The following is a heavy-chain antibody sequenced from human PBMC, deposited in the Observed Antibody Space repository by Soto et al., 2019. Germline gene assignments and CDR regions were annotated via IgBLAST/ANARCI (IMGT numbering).Heavy chain of an antibody. CDR2: IRSKANSYAT. Sequence: GGSLRLSCAASGFTFSGSAMHWVRQASGKGLEWVGRIRSKANSYATAYAASVKGRFTISRDDSKNKAYLQMNSLKTEDTAVYYCTRHRDTIFGVDKSNPGKYYYYYYYMDVWGKGTTVTVSS. CDR1: GFTFSGSA. D-gene: IGHD3-3*01. CDR3: TRHRDTIFGVDKSNPGKYYYYYYYMDV. J-gene: IGHJ6*03. V-gene: IGHV3-73*01.